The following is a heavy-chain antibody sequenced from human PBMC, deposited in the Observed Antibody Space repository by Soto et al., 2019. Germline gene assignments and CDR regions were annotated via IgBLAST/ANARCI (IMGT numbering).Heavy chain of an antibody. CDR3: ARAYGDYLQYYYYGMDV. D-gene: IGHD4-17*01. CDR2: ISYDGSNK. V-gene: IGHV3-30-3*01. CDR1: VFTFSSYA. Sequence: QVQLVESGGGVVQPGRSLRLSCAASVFTFSSYAMHWVRQAPGKGLEWVAVISYDGSNKYYADSVKGRFTISRDNSTNTLYLQVNSMRAEDTAVYYGARAYGDYLQYYYYGMDVWCQGTTVTVSS. J-gene: IGHJ6*02.